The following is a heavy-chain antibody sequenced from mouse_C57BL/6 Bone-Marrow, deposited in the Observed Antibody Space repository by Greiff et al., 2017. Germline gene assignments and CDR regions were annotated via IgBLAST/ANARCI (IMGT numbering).Heavy chain of an antibody. D-gene: IGHD1-1*02. V-gene: IGHV7-1*01. CDR3: ARDAGGYYAMDY. CDR1: GFTFSAFY. CDR2: SRNKANDYTT. J-gene: IGHJ4*01. Sequence: EVNVVESGGGLVRSGRSLRLSCATSGFTFSAFYMEWVRQAPGKGLEWIAASRNKANDYTTEYSASVKGRFIVSRDTSQSILYLQMNALRAEDTAIYYCARDAGGYYAMDYWGQGTSVTVSA.